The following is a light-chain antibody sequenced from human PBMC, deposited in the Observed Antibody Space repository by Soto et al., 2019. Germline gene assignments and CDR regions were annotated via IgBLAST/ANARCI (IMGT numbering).Light chain of an antibody. Sequence: EIVMTQSPDSLAVSLGERATINCKSSQSVLYTPSNRNYLAWYQQKPGQPPKLLIYWASTRASGVPDRFSGSGSGTDFTLTISSPQAEDVAVYYCQQYYTTSPTFGPGTKVEIK. CDR1: QSVLYTPSNRNY. CDR3: QQYYTTSPT. V-gene: IGKV4-1*01. CDR2: WAS. J-gene: IGKJ3*01.